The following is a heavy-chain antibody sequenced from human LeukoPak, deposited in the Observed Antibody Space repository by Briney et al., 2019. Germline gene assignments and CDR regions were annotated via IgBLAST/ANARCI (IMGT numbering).Heavy chain of an antibody. CDR3: ARDPYGDYTLDY. D-gene: IGHD4-17*01. CDR2: INWSGDST. Sequence: GGSLRLSCAASGFSFDDYAMSWVRQAPGKGLEWLSGINWSGDSTDYADSVKGRFTISRYNAKNSLYLQMNSLRAEDTAFYFCARDPYGDYTLDYWGQGTPVTVSS. CDR1: GFSFDDYA. J-gene: IGHJ4*02. V-gene: IGHV3-20*04.